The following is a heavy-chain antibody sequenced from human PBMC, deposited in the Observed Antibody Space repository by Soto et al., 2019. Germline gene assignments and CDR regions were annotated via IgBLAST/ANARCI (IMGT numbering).Heavy chain of an antibody. Sequence: SETLSLTCTVSGGSISSSSYYWGWIRQPPGKGLEWIGSIYYSGSTYYNPSLKSRVTISVDTSKNQFSLKLSSVTAADTAVYYCARHWFGELLDYWGQGTLVTVSS. CDR3: ARHWFGELLDY. V-gene: IGHV4-39*01. J-gene: IGHJ4*02. CDR2: IYYSGST. D-gene: IGHD3-10*01. CDR1: GGSISSSSYY.